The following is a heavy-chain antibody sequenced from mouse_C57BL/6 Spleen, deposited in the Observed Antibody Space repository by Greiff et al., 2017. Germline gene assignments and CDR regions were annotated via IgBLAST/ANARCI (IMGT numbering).Heavy chain of an antibody. D-gene: IGHD1-1*01. CDR2: IDPETGGT. J-gene: IGHJ1*03. CDR1: GYTFTDYE. V-gene: IGHV1-15*01. Sequence: QVQLQQSGAELVRPGASVTLSCKASGYTFTDYEMHWVKQTPVHGLEWIGAIDPETGGTAYNQKFKGKAILTADKSSSTAYMELRSLTSEDSAVYYCTRKSSYVGYFDVWGTGTTVTVSS. CDR3: TRKSSYVGYFDV.